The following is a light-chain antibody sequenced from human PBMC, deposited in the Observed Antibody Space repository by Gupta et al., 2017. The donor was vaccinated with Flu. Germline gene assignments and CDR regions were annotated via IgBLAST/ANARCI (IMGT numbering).Light chain of an antibody. Sequence: DIQLTQFPSTLSASVGDRVTITCRARENINTWLAWYQQKPGKAPKLLIYKASSLESGVPSRFSGSGSGTEFTLTISSLQPDDFASYYCQQDNGYPYSFGQGTKLEI. V-gene: IGKV1-5*03. CDR3: QQDNGYPYS. J-gene: IGKJ2*03. CDR2: KAS. CDR1: ENINTW.